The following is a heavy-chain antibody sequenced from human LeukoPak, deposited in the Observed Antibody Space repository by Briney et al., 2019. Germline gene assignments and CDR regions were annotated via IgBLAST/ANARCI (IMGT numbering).Heavy chain of an antibody. CDR1: GGSISSYY. CDR3: ARTPVTTYYDFWSGYRRDYFDY. CDR2: IYYSGST. V-gene: IGHV4-59*12. D-gene: IGHD3-3*01. J-gene: IGHJ4*02. Sequence: KTSETLSLTCTVSGGSISSYYWSWIRQPPGKGLEWIGYIYYSGSTNYNPSLKSRVTISVDTSKNQFSLKLSSVTAADTAVYYCARTPVTTYYDFWSGYRRDYFDYWGQGTLVTVSS.